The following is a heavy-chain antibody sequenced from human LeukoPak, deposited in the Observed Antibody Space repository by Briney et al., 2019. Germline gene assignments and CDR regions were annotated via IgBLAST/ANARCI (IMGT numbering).Heavy chain of an antibody. V-gene: IGHV4-34*01. CDR3: ARGVVVVPAAILPWFDP. D-gene: IGHD2-2*02. CDR2: INHSGST. J-gene: IGHJ5*02. CDR1: GGSFSGYF. Sequence: SETLSLTCAVYGGSFSGYFWSWFRQPPGKGLEWIGEINHSGSTNYNPSLKSRVTISVDTSKNQFSLKLSSVTAADTAVYYCARGVVVVPAAILPWFDPWGQGTLVTVSS.